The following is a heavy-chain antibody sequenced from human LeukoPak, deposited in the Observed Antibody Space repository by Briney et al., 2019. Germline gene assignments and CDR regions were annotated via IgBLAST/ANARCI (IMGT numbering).Heavy chain of an antibody. Sequence: ASVKVSCKASGYTFTDYYMDWVRQAPGQGLEWMGWINPNSGGTNYAQKFQGRVTMTRDTSISTAYMELSRLRSDDTAMYYCAMNWNYNYWGQGTLVTVSS. CDR2: INPNSGGT. V-gene: IGHV1-2*02. D-gene: IGHD1-7*01. J-gene: IGHJ4*02. CDR1: GYTFTDYY. CDR3: AMNWNYNY.